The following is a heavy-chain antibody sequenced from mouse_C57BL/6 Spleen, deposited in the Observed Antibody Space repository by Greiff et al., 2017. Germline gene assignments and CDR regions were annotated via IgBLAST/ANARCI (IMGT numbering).Heavy chain of an antibody. CDR1: GYTFTGYW. Sequence: VQLQQSGAELMKPGASVKLSCKATGYTFTGYWIAWVKQRPGHGLEWIGEILPGSGSTNYNAKFKGKATFTADTSTNTSYMQLSSLTTEDSAIYYCASLYDYYAMDYWGQGTSVTVSS. CDR3: ASLYDYYAMDY. V-gene: IGHV1-9*01. D-gene: IGHD2-3*01. J-gene: IGHJ4*01. CDR2: ILPGSGST.